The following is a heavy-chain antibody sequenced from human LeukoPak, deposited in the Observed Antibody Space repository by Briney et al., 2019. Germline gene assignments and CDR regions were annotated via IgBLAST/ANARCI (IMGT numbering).Heavy chain of an antibody. CDR2: IKSKTDGGTT. Sequence: GGSLRLSCAASGFTFSNAWMSWVRQAPGKGLEWVGRIKSKTDGGTTDYAAPVKGRFTISRDDSKNTLYLQMNSLKTEDTAVYYCTTDRLGYSGYGPGGMDVWGQGTTVTVSS. CDR3: TTDRLGYSGYGPGGMDV. CDR1: GFTFSNAW. J-gene: IGHJ6*02. D-gene: IGHD5-12*01. V-gene: IGHV3-15*01.